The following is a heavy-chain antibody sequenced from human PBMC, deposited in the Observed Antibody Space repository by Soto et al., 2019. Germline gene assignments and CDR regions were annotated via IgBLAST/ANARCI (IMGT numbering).Heavy chain of an antibody. CDR2: TNAGNGNT. CDR3: AREGTEWSFDY. J-gene: IGHJ4*02. D-gene: IGHD3-3*01. Sequence: ASVKVSCKASGYTFTSYAMHWVRQAPGQRLEWMGWTNAGNGNTKYSQKFQGRVTITRDTSASTAYMELSSLRSEDTAGYYCAREGTEWSFDYWGQGTLVTVSS. V-gene: IGHV1-3*01. CDR1: GYTFTSYA.